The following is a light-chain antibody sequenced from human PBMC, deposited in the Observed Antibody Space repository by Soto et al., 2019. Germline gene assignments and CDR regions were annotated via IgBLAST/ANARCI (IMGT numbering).Light chain of an antibody. CDR2: AAS. J-gene: IGKJ5*01. CDR3: LQHNSYPPT. CDR1: QGISNY. V-gene: IGKV1-17*03. Sequence: IQCTQDQSALSASVGDRVTITCRASQGISNYLAWFQQKPGKAPKRLIYAASVLESGVSSRFSGSGSGTEFTPTIISLQPAEFLRSHCLQHNSYPPTFGQGTRLEIK.